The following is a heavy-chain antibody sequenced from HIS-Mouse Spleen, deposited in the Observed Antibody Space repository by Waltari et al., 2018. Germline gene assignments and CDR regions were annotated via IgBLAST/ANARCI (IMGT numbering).Heavy chain of an antibody. CDR1: VGSISSSSYY. CDR2: IYYSGST. CDR3: AREIPYSSSWYDWYFDL. D-gene: IGHD6-13*01. J-gene: IGHJ2*01. Sequence: QLQLQESGPGLVKPSATLSLTCTLSVGSISSSSYYWGLTRQPPGKGLYWIGSIYYSGSTYYNPSLKSRVTISVDTSKNQFSLKLSSVTAADTAVYYCAREIPYSSSWYDWYFDLWGRGTLVTVSS. V-gene: IGHV4-39*07.